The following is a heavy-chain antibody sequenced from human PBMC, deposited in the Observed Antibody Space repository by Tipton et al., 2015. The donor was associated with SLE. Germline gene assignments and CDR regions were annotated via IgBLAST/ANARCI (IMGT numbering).Heavy chain of an antibody. J-gene: IGHJ4*02. D-gene: IGHD2-2*01. CDR3: ARGSSSIDY. CDR2: ITSEGSGA. CDR1: GFTFSKYW. V-gene: IGHV3-74*01. Sequence: SLRLSCAASGFTFSKYWMHWVRQAPGKGLVWVSRITSEGSGADYADSVKGRFTISRDNAKNTLYLQMSSLRADDTAVYYCARGSSSIDYWGQGTLVTVSS.